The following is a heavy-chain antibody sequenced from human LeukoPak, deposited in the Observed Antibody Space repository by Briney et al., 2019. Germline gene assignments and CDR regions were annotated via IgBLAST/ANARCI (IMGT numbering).Heavy chain of an antibody. D-gene: IGHD2-15*01. CDR3: ARLWSTSCKGGSCPHQPNY. Sequence: SETLSLTCTVSGYSISSAYYWGWIRQPPGKGLEGIGSIYHSGSTYYNPSLKGRVTIAVDTAKNQFSLKLSSVTAADTGGYYCARLWSTSCKGGSCPHQPNYWGQGTQVTVPS. J-gene: IGHJ4*02. V-gene: IGHV4-38-2*02. CDR1: GYSISSAYY. CDR2: IYHSGST.